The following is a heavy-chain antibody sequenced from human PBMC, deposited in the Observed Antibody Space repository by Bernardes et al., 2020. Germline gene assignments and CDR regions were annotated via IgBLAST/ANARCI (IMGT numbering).Heavy chain of an antibody. CDR1: GYTFTSSA. D-gene: IGHD2-8*02. CDR3: ARVLVQDTFDY. CDR2: INTNTGNP. Sequence: SVKVFCKASGYTFTSSAMNWVRQAPGQGLEWMGWINTNTGNPTYAQGFTGRFVFSLDTSVSTAYLQISSLKAEDTAVYYCARVLVQDTFDYWGQGTLVTVSS. J-gene: IGHJ4*02. V-gene: IGHV7-4-1*02.